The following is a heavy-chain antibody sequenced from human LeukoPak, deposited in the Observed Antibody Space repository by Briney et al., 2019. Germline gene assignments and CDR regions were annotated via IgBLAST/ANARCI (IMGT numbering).Heavy chain of an antibody. CDR1: GDSISSFY. D-gene: IGHD5-12*01. Sequence: SETLSLTCSVSGDSISSFYWNWIRQSPGKRLEWLGHIHYSGSTNYNPSLKSRVTISIDTSKNQFSLKLNSVTAADTAVYYCARGSGWLPDVWGQGKLVTVSS. V-gene: IGHV4-59*01. J-gene: IGHJ4*02. CDR2: IHYSGST. CDR3: ARGSGWLPDV.